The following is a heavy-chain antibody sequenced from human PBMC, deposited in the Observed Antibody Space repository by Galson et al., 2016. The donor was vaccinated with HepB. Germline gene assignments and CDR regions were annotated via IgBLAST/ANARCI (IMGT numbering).Heavy chain of an antibody. D-gene: IGHD2-15*01. Sequence: SLRLSCAASEFTFSRHGIHWVRQARGKGLDWVAVVWSDGIQKYFADSVKGRFTISRDNSKNTVYLQMNSLRAEDTAVYYCARGQGYCSGGTCHGIDYWGQGTVVTVSS. CDR2: VWSDGIQK. CDR3: ARGQGYCSGGTCHGIDY. CDR1: EFTFSRHG. V-gene: IGHV3-33*01. J-gene: IGHJ4*02.